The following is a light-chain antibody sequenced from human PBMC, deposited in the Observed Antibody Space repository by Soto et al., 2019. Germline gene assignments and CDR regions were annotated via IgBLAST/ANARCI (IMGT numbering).Light chain of an antibody. V-gene: IGKV3-15*01. CDR1: QSVSGD. J-gene: IGKJ5*01. Sequence: KLVTKSPATXSVPPSQRATLSCRASQSVSGDLAWYHHKPRQAXRXXXYDASTRALDNQARFTGSGAGTEFTLTISRLQSEDFAVYFCQQYQNWPITFGQGTRLEI. CDR3: QQYQNWPIT. CDR2: DAS.